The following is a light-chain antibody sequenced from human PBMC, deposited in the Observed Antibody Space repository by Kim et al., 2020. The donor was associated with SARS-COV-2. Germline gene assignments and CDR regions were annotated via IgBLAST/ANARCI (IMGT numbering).Light chain of an antibody. V-gene: IGLV1-36*01. CDR3: AAWDDSLNGWV. Sequence: ELTKPPSVSAAPRQRVTISCSGSSSNIGKSAVNWYQQLPGKAPKLLIYYDDLLPSGVSGRFSGSKSGTSASLAISGLQSEDEAEYYCAAWDDSLNGWVFGGGTKVTVL. CDR1: SSNIGKSA. CDR2: YDD. J-gene: IGLJ3*02.